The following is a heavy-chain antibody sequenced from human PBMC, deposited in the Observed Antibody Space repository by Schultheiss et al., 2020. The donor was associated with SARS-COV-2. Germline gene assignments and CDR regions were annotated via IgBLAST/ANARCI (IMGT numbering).Heavy chain of an antibody. CDR2: INHSGST. Sequence: SETLSLTCAVSGGSISSSNWWSWVRQPPGKGLEWIGEINHSGSTNYNPSLKSRVTTSVDTSKNQFSLKLSSVTAADTAVYYCARVAWELGDAFDIWGQGTMVTVSS. D-gene: IGHD1-26*01. CDR3: ARVAWELGDAFDI. J-gene: IGHJ3*02. CDR1: GGSISSSNW. V-gene: IGHV4-4*02.